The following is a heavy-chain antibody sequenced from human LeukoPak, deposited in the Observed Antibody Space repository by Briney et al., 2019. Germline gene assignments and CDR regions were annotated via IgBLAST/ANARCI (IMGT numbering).Heavy chain of an antibody. CDR3: TFSSYGDHVGVDAFDM. CDR2: INAYGSST. CDR1: GFTFSRYE. D-gene: IGHD4-17*01. J-gene: IGHJ3*02. Sequence: GGSLRLSCAASGFTFSRYEMSWVRQAPGKGLVWVSRINAYGSSTNYADSVKGRFTISRDNAKNTVYLQMNSLSAEDTAMYYCTFSSYGDHVGVDAFDMWGQGTMVTVSS. V-gene: IGHV3-74*01.